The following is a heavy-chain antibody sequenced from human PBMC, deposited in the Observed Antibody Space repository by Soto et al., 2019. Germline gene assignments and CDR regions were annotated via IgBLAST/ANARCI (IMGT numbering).Heavy chain of an antibody. CDR1: SLTLTDSH. Sequence: QVQVLESGGKLVKPGGSLRLSCAESSLTLTDSHMSWVRKPPGKGLEWISYISGSGNTVYYADSVRGRFSISRADAKKSLDLELNTLKVEDLAIYYCASHRMAFLDSWGQGMLVTVSS. V-gene: IGHV3-11*01. J-gene: IGHJ5*01. CDR2: ISGSGNTV. CDR3: ASHRMAFLDS.